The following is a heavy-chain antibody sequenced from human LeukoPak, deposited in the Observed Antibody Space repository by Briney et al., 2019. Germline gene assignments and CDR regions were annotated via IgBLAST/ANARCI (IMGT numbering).Heavy chain of an antibody. V-gene: IGHV4-30-2*01. CDR3: ARAREKVFSSSWSHSTPFDY. D-gene: IGHD6-13*01. J-gene: IGHJ4*02. CDR2: IYHSGST. Sequence: NPSETLSLTCTVSGGSISSGGYYWSWIRQPPGKGLEWIGYIYHSGSTYYNPSLKSRVTISVDRSKNQFSLKLSSVTAADTAVYYCARAREKVFSSSWSHSTPFDYWGQGTLVTVSS. CDR1: GGSISSGGYY.